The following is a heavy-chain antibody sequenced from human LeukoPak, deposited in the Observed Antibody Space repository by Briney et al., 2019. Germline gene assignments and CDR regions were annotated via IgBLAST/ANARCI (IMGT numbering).Heavy chain of an antibody. CDR1: GFTFSSYA. CDR3: AKGSDYNLYFDH. Sequence: GGSLRLSCAASGFTFSSYAMSWVRQAPGKGLEWVSTISGSSEGTYYADSVKGRFTISRDSSKDTVYLQMDSLRAEDTAVYYCAKGSDYNLYFDHWGQGALVTVSS. D-gene: IGHD1-26*01. J-gene: IGHJ5*02. V-gene: IGHV3-23*01. CDR2: ISGSSEGT.